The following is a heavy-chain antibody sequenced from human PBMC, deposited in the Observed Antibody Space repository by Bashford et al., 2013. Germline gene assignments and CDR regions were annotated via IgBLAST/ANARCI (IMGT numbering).Heavy chain of an antibody. J-gene: IGHJ2*01. CDR1: GFSLSTRGMC. Sequence: SGPTLVKPTQTLTLTCTFSGFSLSTRGMCVSWIRQPPGKALEWLALIYWDDDRRYSPSLKSRLIITKDTSKNQVVLRMTNMDPVDTGTYYCAHRGEHRSSSGRFWYFDVWGRGSLVTVSS. V-gene: IGHV2-5*08. CDR2: IYWDDDR. D-gene: IGHD6-6*01. CDR3: AHRGEHRSSSGRFWYFDV.